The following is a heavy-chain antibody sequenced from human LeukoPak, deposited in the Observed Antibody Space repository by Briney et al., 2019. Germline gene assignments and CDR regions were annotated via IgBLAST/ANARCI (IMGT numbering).Heavy chain of an antibody. Sequence: PSETLSLTCAVYGGSFSGYYWSWIRQPPGKGLEWIGEINHSGSTNYNPSLTSRVTISVDTSKNQFSLKLSSVTAADTAVYYCARPPDSSDYGAAFDFWGQGTLVTVSS. D-gene: IGHD4-17*01. V-gene: IGHV4-34*01. J-gene: IGHJ4*02. CDR3: ARPPDSSDYGAAFDF. CDR2: INHSGST. CDR1: GGSFSGYY.